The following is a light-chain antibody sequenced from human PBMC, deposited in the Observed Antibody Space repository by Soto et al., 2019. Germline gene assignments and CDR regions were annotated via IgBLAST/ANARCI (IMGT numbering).Light chain of an antibody. J-gene: IGLJ1*01. CDR1: SSNIGRNT. V-gene: IGLV1-44*01. CDR2: SNN. CDR3: AAWDASLNVYV. Sequence: QSVLTQPPSASGTPGQRVTISCSGRSSNIGRNTVNWYQQLPGTAPKLLIYSNNQRPSGVPDRFSGSKSGTSASLAISGLQSEDAADYYCAAWDASLNVYVFVTVTTLTVL.